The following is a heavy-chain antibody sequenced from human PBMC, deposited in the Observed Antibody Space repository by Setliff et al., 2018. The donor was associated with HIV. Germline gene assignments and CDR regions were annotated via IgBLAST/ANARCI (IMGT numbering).Heavy chain of an antibody. D-gene: IGHD5-12*01. Sequence: PGGSLRLSCAASGFTFSSYWMSWVRQAPGKGLEWVANIKQDGSEKYYVDSVKGRFTISRDNGKNSLYLQMNSLRAEDTAVYYCAREDIVTTGGRLDYYTDVWGKGTTVTVSS. CDR2: IKQDGSEK. V-gene: IGHV3-7*03. CDR3: AREDIVTTGGRLDYYTDV. J-gene: IGHJ6*03. CDR1: GFTFSSYW.